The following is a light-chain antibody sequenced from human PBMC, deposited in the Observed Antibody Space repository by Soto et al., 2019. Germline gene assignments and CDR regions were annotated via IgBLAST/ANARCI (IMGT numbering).Light chain of an antibody. J-gene: IGKJ1*01. CDR1: QSVDSSF. Sequence: EIVLTQSPGSLSLSPGERATLSCRASQSVDSSFFAWYQQKPGQAPRLLIYGASNRATGIPDRFSGRGSGTDFTTTITGLEPEYFAVYYCQQYVSSVTFGQGTKVEIK. CDR3: QQYVSSVT. V-gene: IGKV3-20*01. CDR2: GAS.